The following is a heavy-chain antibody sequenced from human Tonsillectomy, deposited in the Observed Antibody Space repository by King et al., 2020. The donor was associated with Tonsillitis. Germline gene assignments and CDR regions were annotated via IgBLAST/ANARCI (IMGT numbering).Heavy chain of an antibody. CDR1: GFSLNSSEMR. D-gene: IGHD3-9*01. CDR2: IDWDDDK. V-gene: IGHV2-70*04. CDR3: ARIVTGAYNHDAFDI. J-gene: IGHJ3*02. Sequence: VTLKESGPALVKPTQTLTLTCTFSGFSLNSSEMRVSWIRQPPGKALEWLARIDWDDDKFYRTYLKTRLTISKDTSKNQVVLTMTNMDPVDTATYYCARIVTGAYNHDAFDIWGQGTMVTVSS.